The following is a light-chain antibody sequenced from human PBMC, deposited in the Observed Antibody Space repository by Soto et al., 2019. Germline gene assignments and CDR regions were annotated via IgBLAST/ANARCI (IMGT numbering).Light chain of an antibody. CDR1: QRISSW. CDR2: KAS. J-gene: IGKJ2*01. V-gene: IGKV1-5*03. Sequence: DIQMTRSPSTLTSSVGDRVTITCRASQRISSWLAWYQQKPGTAPKLLISKASGLQSGVPSRFSGLGSGTEFSLIISNLQPNDSATYYCQQYNSYPYTFGQGTNLEIK. CDR3: QQYNSYPYT.